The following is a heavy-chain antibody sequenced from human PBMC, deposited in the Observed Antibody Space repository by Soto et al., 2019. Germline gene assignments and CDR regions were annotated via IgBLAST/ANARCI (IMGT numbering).Heavy chain of an antibody. V-gene: IGHV3-33*01. CDR1: GFAFSNFG. Sequence: QVQVVESGGGVVQPGRSLRLSCAASGFAFSNFGMHWVRQVPGKGLEWVAVIWHNGENKYYADSVKGRFTISRDNSKNTLYLEMNSLRAEDTAVYYCARDPGQDEAMDWWGQGTLVTVSS. D-gene: IGHD3-9*01. CDR2: IWHNGENK. J-gene: IGHJ4*02. CDR3: ARDPGQDEAMDW.